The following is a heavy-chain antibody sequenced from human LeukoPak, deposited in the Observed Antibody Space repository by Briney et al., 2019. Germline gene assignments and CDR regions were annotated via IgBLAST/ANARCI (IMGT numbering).Heavy chain of an antibody. CDR3: ARVVQSTDSSGFYLPEYFQH. CDR2: IYTSGST. Sequence: SETLSLTCTVSGGSISSYYWSWIRQPAGKGLEWIGRIYTSGSTNYNPSLKSRVTMSVDTSKNQFSLKLRSVTAADTAVYYCARVVQSTDSSGFYLPEYFQHWGQGTLVTVSS. CDR1: GGSISSYY. V-gene: IGHV4-4*07. D-gene: IGHD3-22*01. J-gene: IGHJ1*01.